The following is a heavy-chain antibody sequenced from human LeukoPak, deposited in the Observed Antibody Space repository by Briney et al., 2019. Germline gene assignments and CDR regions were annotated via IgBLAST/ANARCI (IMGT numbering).Heavy chain of an antibody. CDR1: GYTFTGYY. CDR3: ARGFSVVSSSWYDYFDF. J-gene: IGHJ4*02. Sequence: ASVKVSCKASGYTFTGYYMHWVRQAPGQGLEWMGWINPNSGGTNYAQKFQGRVTMTRDTSISTAYMELSRLRSDDTAVYYCARGFSVVSSSWYDYFDFWGQGTLVTVSS. D-gene: IGHD6-13*01. CDR2: INPNSGGT. V-gene: IGHV1-2*02.